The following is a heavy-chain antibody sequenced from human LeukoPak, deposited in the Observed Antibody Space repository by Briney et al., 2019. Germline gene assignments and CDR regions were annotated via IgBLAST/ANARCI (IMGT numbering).Heavy chain of an antibody. D-gene: IGHD6-19*01. CDR2: INPSGGST. CDR3: ARENSQWTYGMDV. V-gene: IGHV1-46*01. J-gene: IGHJ6*02. Sequence: GASVKVSCKASGYTFTSYYMHWVRQAPGQGLEWMGIINPSGGSTSYARKFQGRVTMTRDTSTSTVYMELSSLRSEDTAVYYCARENSQWTYGMDVWGQGTTVTVSS. CDR1: GYTFTSYY.